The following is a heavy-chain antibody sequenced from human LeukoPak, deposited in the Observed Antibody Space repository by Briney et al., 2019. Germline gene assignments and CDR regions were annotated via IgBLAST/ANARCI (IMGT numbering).Heavy chain of an antibody. D-gene: IGHD3-22*01. V-gene: IGHV1-2*02. J-gene: IGHJ6*02. CDR3: ARAYYYDSSGYFYYYYYGMDV. CDR2: INPNSGGT. Sequence: ASVKVSCKASGYTFTGYYMHWVRQAPGQGLEWMGWINPNSGGTNYAQKFQGRVTMTRDTSISTAYMELSRLRSDDTAVYYYARAYYYDSSGYFYYYYYGMDVWGQGTTVTVSS. CDR1: GYTFTGYY.